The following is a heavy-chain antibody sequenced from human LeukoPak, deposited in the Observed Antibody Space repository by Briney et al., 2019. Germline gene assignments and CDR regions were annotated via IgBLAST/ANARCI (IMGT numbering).Heavy chain of an antibody. J-gene: IGHJ4*02. Sequence: GASLRLSCAASGFTFSSYAMSWVRQAPGKGPEWVSAISGSGGSTYYADSVKGRFTISRDNSKNTLYLQMNSLRAEDTAVYYCSTNHLVVPAAIEVFDYWGQGTLVTVSS. CDR2: ISGSGGST. D-gene: IGHD2-2*02. V-gene: IGHV3-23*01. CDR3: STNHLVVPAAIEVFDY. CDR1: GFTFSSYA.